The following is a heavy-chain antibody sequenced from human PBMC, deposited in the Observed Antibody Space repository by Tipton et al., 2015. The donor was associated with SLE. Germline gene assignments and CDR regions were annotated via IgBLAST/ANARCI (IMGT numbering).Heavy chain of an antibody. V-gene: IGHV1-2*02. CDR1: EYIFTAYY. D-gene: IGHD2-2*01. J-gene: IGHJ4*02. CDR3: ARICSITSCRGY. Sequence: QLVQSGAEVKKPGASVKVSCKASEYIFTAYYIHWVRQAPGQGLEWMGWINPNSGGTNYAQNFQGRVTMTRDTSISTVYMELSRLRCDDTAVYYCARICSITSCRGYWGQGTLVTVSS. CDR2: INPNSGGT.